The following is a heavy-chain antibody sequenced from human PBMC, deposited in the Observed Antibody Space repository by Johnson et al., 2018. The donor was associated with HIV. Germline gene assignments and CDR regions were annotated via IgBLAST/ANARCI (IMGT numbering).Heavy chain of an antibody. J-gene: IGHJ3*02. CDR2: ISVDGRNE. CDR1: GFTFSSSV. V-gene: IGHV3-30*04. Sequence: QVQLVESGGGVVQPGTSLRLSCAASGFTFSSSVMHWVRQAPGKGLEWVTLISVDGRNENYADTVKGRFTISRDNSKNTLYLQKNSMRDEDTPVYYWAKDSGSCGANAFDIWGQGTIVTVSS. CDR3: AKDSGSCGANAFDI. D-gene: IGHD1-26*01.